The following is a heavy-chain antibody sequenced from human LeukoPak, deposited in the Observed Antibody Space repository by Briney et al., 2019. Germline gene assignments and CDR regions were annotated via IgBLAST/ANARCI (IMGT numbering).Heavy chain of an antibody. Sequence: GGSLRLSCAASGFTVSSTYVSWVRQSPGKGLEWVSVVYKDGKMFYIDSVKGRFAISRDTSKNTVYLQMNNLRAEDTAVYYCASRHCSGGDCYFAGADPFDHWGQGALVTVSS. CDR2: VYKDGKM. D-gene: IGHD2-21*01. J-gene: IGHJ4*02. CDR3: ASRHCSGGDCYFAGADPFDH. CDR1: GFTVSSTY. V-gene: IGHV3-53*01.